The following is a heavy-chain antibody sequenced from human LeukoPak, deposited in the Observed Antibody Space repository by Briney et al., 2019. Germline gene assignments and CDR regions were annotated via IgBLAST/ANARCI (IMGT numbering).Heavy chain of an antibody. Sequence: PSETLSLTCTVSGGSISSGSYYWSWIRQPAGKGLEWIGRIYTSGSTNYNPSLKSRVTISVDTSKNQFSLKLSSVTAADTAVYYCARPRGSYYDSSGYSRPNWFDPWGQGTLVTVSS. CDR3: ARPRGSYYDSSGYSRPNWFDP. J-gene: IGHJ5*02. CDR2: IYTSGST. CDR1: GGSISSGSYY. D-gene: IGHD3-22*01. V-gene: IGHV4-61*02.